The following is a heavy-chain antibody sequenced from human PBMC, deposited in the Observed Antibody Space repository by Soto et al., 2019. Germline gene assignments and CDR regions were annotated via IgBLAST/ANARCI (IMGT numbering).Heavy chain of an antibody. D-gene: IGHD7-27*01. CDR2: INHSGST. CDR1: GGSFSGYY. CDR3: ARSGLGIYAFDI. J-gene: IGHJ3*02. Sequence: SETLSLTCAVYGGSFSGYYWSWIRQPPGKGLEGIGEINHSGSTNYNPSLKSRVTISVDTSKNQFSLKLSNVTAADTAVYYCARSGLGIYAFDIWGQGTMVTVSS. V-gene: IGHV4-34*01.